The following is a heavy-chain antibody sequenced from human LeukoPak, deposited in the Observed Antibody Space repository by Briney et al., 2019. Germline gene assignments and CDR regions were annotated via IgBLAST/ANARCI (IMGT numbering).Heavy chain of an antibody. CDR3: ARGVKGYYDSSGYYHYYYGMDV. J-gene: IGHJ6*02. D-gene: IGHD3-22*01. CDR1: GFTFSSYA. CDR2: IWYDGSNK. V-gene: IGHV3-33*08. Sequence: GGSLRLSCAASGFTFSSYAMSWVRQAPGKGLEWVAVIWYDGSNKYYADSVKGRFTISRDNSKNTLYLQMNSLRAEDTAVYYCARGVKGYYDSSGYYHYYYGMDVWGQGTTVTVSS.